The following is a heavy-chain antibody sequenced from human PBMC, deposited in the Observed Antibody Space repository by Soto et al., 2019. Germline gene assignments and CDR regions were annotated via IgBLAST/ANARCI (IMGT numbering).Heavy chain of an antibody. Sequence: QVQLQESGPGLVKPSQTLSLTCTVSGGSISSGGYYWSWIRQPPGNGLEWIGYISYSGSTYYNPSLKSLVTISVDTSKNQFSLKVNSVTAADTAVYYCARALVPGGEYDFDYWGQGNLVTVSS. V-gene: IGHV4-30-4*01. CDR2: ISYSGST. J-gene: IGHJ4*02. D-gene: IGHD4-17*01. CDR1: GGSISSGGYY. CDR3: ARALVPGGEYDFDY.